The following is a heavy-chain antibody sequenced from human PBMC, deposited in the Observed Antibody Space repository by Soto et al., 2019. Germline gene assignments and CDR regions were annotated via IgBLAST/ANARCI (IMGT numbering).Heavy chain of an antibody. J-gene: IGHJ4*02. CDR2: ISYDGSNK. V-gene: IGHV3-30*18. Sequence: QVQLVESGGGVVQPGRSLRLSCAASGFTFSSYGMHWVRQAPGKGLEWVAVISYDGSNKYYADSVKGRFTISRDNSKNTLYLQMNSRRAEDTAVYYCAKGGCSGGSCYSGFDYWGQGTLVTVSS. CDR3: AKGGCSGGSCYSGFDY. CDR1: GFTFSSYG. D-gene: IGHD2-15*01.